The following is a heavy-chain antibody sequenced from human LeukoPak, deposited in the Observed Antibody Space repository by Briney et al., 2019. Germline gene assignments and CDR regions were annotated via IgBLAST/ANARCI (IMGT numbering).Heavy chain of an antibody. D-gene: IGHD2-15*01. V-gene: IGHV3-23*01. J-gene: IGHJ4*02. Sequence: PGGSLRLSRAASGFTFSNYAMSWVRQAPGKGLEWVSSISGDGGSTYYADSVKGRFTISRDNSKNTVYLQMNSLRAEDTAIYYCAKNRGYCSGGSCYGDYWGQGTLVTVSS. CDR3: AKNRGYCSGGSCYGDY. CDR2: ISGDGGST. CDR1: GFTFSNYA.